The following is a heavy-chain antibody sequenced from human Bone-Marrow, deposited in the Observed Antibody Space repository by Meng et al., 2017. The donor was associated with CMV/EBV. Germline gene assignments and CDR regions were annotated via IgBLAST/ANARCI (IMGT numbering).Heavy chain of an antibody. CDR2: IYTSGST. CDR1: GGSISSYY. D-gene: IGHD5-18*01. Sequence: QVQLTESGPGLGKPSETLSPTCTVSGGSISSYYWSWIRQPAGKGLEWIGRIYTSGSTNYNPSLKSRVTMSVDTSKNQFSLKLSSVTAADTAVYYCARTQDTAMVAYYFDYWGQGTLVTVSS. V-gene: IGHV4-4*07. CDR3: ARTQDTAMVAYYFDY. J-gene: IGHJ4*02.